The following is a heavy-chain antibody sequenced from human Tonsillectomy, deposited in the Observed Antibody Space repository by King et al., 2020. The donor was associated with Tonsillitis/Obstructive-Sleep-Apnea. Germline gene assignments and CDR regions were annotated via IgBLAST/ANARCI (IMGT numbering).Heavy chain of an antibody. D-gene: IGHD2-15*01. CDR3: ARGEGAAIDY. CDR2: IWYDESNK. V-gene: IGHV3-33*01. CDR1: GFTFSTCG. Sequence: QLVQSGGDVVQPGRSLRLSCAASGFTFSTCGMHWDRQAPGKGLEWVAVIWYDESNKSYADSVKGRFTISRDNSKNTLYLQMNSLRDEDTAVYYCARGEGAAIDYWGQGTLVTVSS. J-gene: IGHJ4*02.